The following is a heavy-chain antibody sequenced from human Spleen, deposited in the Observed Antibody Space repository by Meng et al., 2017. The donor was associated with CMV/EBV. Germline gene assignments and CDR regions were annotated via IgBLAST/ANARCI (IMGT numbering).Heavy chain of an antibody. CDR2: INPNSGGT. J-gene: IGHJ5*02. Sequence: YTFNNYYLHWVRQAPGQGLEWMGWINPNSGGTNYAQKFQGRVTMTRDTSITTAYMELGRLRSDDTAVYYCARVYCSSSTTCYSNWFDPWGQGTLVTVSS. V-gene: IGHV1-2*02. CDR1: YTFNNYY. D-gene: IGHD2-2*01. CDR3: ARVYCSSSTTCYSNWFDP.